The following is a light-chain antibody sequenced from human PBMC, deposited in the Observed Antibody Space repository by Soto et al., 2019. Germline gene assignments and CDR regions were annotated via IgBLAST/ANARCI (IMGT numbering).Light chain of an antibody. CDR1: QSVSNSY. V-gene: IGKV3-20*01. J-gene: IGKJ2*01. CDR2: GAS. Sequence: ENVLTQSPGTLSLSPGERATLSCRTSQSVSNSYIAWYQQKPGQAPRLLIYGASNRATGIPDRFSGIGSGTDFSLTISRLEPEDFAVYYCQQYVTSLIYTCGQGTKLEIK. CDR3: QQYVTSLIYT.